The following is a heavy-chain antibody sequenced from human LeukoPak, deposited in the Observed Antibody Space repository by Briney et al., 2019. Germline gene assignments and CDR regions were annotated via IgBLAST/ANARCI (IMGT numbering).Heavy chain of an antibody. CDR2: IDPNSGTT. CDR1: GYTFTAYY. CDR3: AKFWHSDS. J-gene: IGHJ4*02. Sequence: ASVRVSCKASGYTFTAYYLHWVRQAPGQGLEWMGWIDPNSGTTVYAQKFQGRVTLTRDTSFSTVYMHLSGLTLDDTAVYYCAKFWHSDSWGQGTLVTVS. V-gene: IGHV1-2*02.